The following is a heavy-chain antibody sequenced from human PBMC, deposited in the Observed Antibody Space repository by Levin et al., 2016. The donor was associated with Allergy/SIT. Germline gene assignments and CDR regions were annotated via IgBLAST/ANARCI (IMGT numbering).Heavy chain of an antibody. CDR3: AKEYIYYYGIVTSYKYYFDY. J-gene: IGHJ4*02. Sequence: GGSLRLSCVASRFTFSDAYMNWVRQAPGKGLEWVAAVNVSDDYTYYADSVKGRFTISRDNSKNTLYLQMDRLRADDTAVYYCAKEYIYYYGIVTSYKYYFDYWGQGTLVTVSS. CDR1: RFTFSDAY. D-gene: IGHD3-10*01. CDR2: VNVSDDYT. V-gene: IGHV3-23*01.